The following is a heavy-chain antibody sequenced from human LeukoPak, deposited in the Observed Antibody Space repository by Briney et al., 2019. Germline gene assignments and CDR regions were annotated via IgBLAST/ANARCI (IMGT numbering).Heavy chain of an antibody. J-gene: IGHJ4*02. CDR3: ARVRALRFLELIDY. CDR2: IKQDGSEK. V-gene: IGHV3-7*01. CDR1: GFIFNRYW. Sequence: TGGSLRLSCAASGFIFNRYWMSWLGQAPGKGIQWVDNIKQDGSEKYYVDSVKGRFTITRDNAKNSLYLQMNSLRAEDTAVYYCARVRALRFLELIDYWGQGTLVTVSS. D-gene: IGHD3-3*01.